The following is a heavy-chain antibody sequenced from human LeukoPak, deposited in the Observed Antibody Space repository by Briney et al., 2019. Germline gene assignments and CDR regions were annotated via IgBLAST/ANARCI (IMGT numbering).Heavy chain of an antibody. CDR3: ARHQLDRYYDSSGYPYYYYYMDV. Sequence: ASVKVSCKASGYTLTSYAMNWVRQAPGQGLEWMGWINTNTGNPTYAQGFTGRFVFSLDTSVSTAYLQISSLKAEDTAVYYCARHQLDRYYDSSGYPYYYYYMDVWGKGTTVTISS. D-gene: IGHD3-22*01. CDR1: GYTLTSYA. CDR2: INTNTGNP. J-gene: IGHJ6*03. V-gene: IGHV7-4-1*02.